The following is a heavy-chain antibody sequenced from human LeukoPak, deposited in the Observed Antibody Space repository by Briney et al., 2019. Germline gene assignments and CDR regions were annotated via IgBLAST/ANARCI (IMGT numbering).Heavy chain of an antibody. V-gene: IGHV1-8*01. CDR1: GYTFTSYD. Sequence: GASVKVSCKASGYTFTSYDINWVRQATGQGLEWMGWMNPNSGNTGYAQKFQGRVTMTRNTSISTAYMELSSLRPEDTAVYYCAREYSTINYYYYYMDVWGKGTTVTVSS. CDR2: MNPNSGNT. J-gene: IGHJ6*03. CDR3: AREYSTINYYYYYMDV. D-gene: IGHD2-2*01.